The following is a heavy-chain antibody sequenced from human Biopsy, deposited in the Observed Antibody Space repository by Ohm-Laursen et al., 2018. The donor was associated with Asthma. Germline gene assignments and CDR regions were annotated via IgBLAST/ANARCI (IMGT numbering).Heavy chain of an antibody. CDR2: IYYSGGT. D-gene: IGHD6-6*01. V-gene: IGHV4-59*03. CDR3: AVYSSGGFDY. CDR1: GDSIRRDY. J-gene: IGHJ4*02. Sequence: TLSLTCTVSGDSIRRDYWSWIRQPPGRGLEWVGYIYYSGGTNYNPSLKSRITISVDASKNQFSLKLNSVTAADTAIYYCAVYSSGGFDYWGQGSLVTVSS.